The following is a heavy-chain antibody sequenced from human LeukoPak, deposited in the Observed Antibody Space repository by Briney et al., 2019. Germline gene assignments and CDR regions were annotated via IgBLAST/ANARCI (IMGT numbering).Heavy chain of an antibody. V-gene: IGHV3-7*01. Sequence: GGSLRLSCAASGFIFSDYWMNWVRQVPGKGLQWVANINEVGTKEDYVDSVRGRFTISRDNTKNTLYLQMNSLRAEDTALYYCATRESSMARTCCGQGTLVTVSS. D-gene: IGHD3-10*01. J-gene: IGHJ4*02. CDR1: GFIFSDYW. CDR3: ATRESSMARTC. CDR2: INEVGTKE.